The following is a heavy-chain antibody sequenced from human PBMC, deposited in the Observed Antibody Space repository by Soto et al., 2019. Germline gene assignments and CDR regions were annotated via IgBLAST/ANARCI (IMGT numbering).Heavy chain of an antibody. CDR1: GFTFSNAW. CDR3: TTEAVAGFDY. J-gene: IGHJ4*02. Sequence: EVQLVESGGGLVKPGGSLRLSCAASGFTFSNAWMSWVRQAPGKGLEWVGRIKSKTDGGTTDYAAPVKGRFTISRNDSKNTLYLQMISLKTEDTAVYYGTTEAVAGFDYWGQGTLVNVSS. D-gene: IGHD6-19*01. V-gene: IGHV3-15*01. CDR2: IKSKTDGGTT.